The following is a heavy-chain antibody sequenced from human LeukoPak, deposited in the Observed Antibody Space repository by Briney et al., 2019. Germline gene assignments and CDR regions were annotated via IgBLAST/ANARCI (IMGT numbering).Heavy chain of an antibody. J-gene: IGHJ5*02. CDR3: AKDRAPYGDYINWFDP. CDR2: IRYDGSNK. V-gene: IGHV3-30*02. D-gene: IGHD4-17*01. Sequence: PGGSLRLSCAASGFTFSTYGMHWVRQAPGKGLEWVAFIRYDGSNKYYADSVKGRFTISRDNSKNTLYLQMNSLRGEDTAVYYCAKDRAPYGDYINWFDPWGQGTLVTVSS. CDR1: GFTFSTYG.